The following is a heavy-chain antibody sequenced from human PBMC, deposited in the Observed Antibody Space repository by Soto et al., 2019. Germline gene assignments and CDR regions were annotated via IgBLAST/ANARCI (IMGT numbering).Heavy chain of an antibody. CDR3: AWGGSGYEDY. D-gene: IGHD5-12*01. Sequence: QVQLVQSGGEVKKPGASVKVSCKASGYTFTNYGISWLRQAPGQGLEWLGWINGYNGNTEYAQKIQDRVTMTTDTSPTTAYLELRSLAFDDPAVYYCAWGGSGYEDYWGQGTLVTVSS. CDR1: GYTFTNYG. V-gene: IGHV1-18*01. CDR2: INGYNGNT. J-gene: IGHJ4*02.